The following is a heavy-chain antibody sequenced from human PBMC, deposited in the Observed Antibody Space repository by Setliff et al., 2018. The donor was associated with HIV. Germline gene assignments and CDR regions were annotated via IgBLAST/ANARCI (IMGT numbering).Heavy chain of an antibody. D-gene: IGHD5-12*01. CDR1: GGSFSGNY. CDR2: INHSANT. Sequence: SETLSLTCAVYGGSFSGNYWNWIRQPPGKGLEWIGEINHSANTNYSPSLKSRVTISVDTSKNHFSLKLSSVTAADTAVYYCARGDGYRGNDAYYDTGLDVWGQGITVTVSS. J-gene: IGHJ6*02. CDR3: ARGDGYRGNDAYYDTGLDV. V-gene: IGHV4-34*01.